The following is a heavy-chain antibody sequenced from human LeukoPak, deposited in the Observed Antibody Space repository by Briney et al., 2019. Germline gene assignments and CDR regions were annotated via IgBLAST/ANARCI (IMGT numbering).Heavy chain of an antibody. CDR2: ISSSSSTI. CDR1: GFTFSSYS. V-gene: IGHV3-48*01. Sequence: GGSLRLSCAASGFTFSSYSMNWVRQAPGKGLEWVSYISSSSSTIYYADSVKGRFTISRDNAKNSLYLQMNSLRAEDTAVYYCARSGTTMVRGVIIGGDYYYYGMDVWGQGTTVTVSS. J-gene: IGHJ6*02. CDR3: ARSGTTMVRGVIIGGDYYYYGMDV. D-gene: IGHD3-10*01.